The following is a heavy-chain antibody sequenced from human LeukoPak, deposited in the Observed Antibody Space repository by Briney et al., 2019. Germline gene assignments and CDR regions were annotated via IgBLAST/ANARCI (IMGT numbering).Heavy chain of an antibody. CDR2: ISWNSGSI. V-gene: IGHV3-9*01. CDR3: AKDTSYGSGSSHGMDV. J-gene: IGHJ6*02. CDR1: GFTFDDYA. Sequence: GRSLRLSCAASGFTFDDYAMHWARQAPGKGLEWVSGISWNSGSIGYADSVKGRFTISRDNAKNSLYLQMNSLRAEDTALYYCAKDTSYGSGSSHGMDVWGQGTTVTVSS. D-gene: IGHD3-10*01.